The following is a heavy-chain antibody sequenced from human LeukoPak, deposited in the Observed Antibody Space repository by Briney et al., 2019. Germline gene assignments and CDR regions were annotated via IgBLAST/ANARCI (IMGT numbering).Heavy chain of an antibody. Sequence: PGGSLRLSCTASGFTFSDYAVTWVRQAPGKGLEWVGFIRNKANGGTADYAASVKGRFTISRDDSKTIAHLQMDSLKTEDTAVYYCSRAYSTGWLGINDYWGQGALVTVSS. J-gene: IGHJ4*02. CDR3: SRAYSTGWLGINDY. D-gene: IGHD6-19*01. CDR2: IRNKANGGTA. V-gene: IGHV3-49*04. CDR1: GFTFSDYA.